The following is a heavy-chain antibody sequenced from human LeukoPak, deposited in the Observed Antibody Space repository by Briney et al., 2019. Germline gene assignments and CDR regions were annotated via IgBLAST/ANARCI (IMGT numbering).Heavy chain of an antibody. Sequence: PSETLSLTCTVSGGSISSSSYYWGWIRQPPGKGLEWIGSIYYSGSTNYNPSLKSRVTISVDTSKNQFSLKLSSVTAADTAVYYCARVGDCSSTSCYAGYYYYYGMDVWGQGTTVTVSS. J-gene: IGHJ6*02. CDR1: GGSISSSSYY. CDR3: ARVGDCSSTSCYAGYYYYYGMDV. V-gene: IGHV4-39*07. CDR2: IYYSGST. D-gene: IGHD2-2*01.